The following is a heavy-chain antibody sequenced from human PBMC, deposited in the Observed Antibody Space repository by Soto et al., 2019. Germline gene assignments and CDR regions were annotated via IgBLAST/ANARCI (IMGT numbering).Heavy chain of an antibody. CDR1: GGSISSYY. D-gene: IGHD3-22*01. J-gene: IGHJ3*02. V-gene: IGHV4-59*01. Sequence: SETLSLTCTFSGGSISSYYWSCIRQPPGKGLEWIGYIYYSGSTNYNPSLKSRVTISVDTSKNQFSLKLSSVTAADTAVYYCARAYYESSNKASYDAFDIWGPVTMVTVS. CDR3: ARAYYESSNKASYDAFDI. CDR2: IYYSGST.